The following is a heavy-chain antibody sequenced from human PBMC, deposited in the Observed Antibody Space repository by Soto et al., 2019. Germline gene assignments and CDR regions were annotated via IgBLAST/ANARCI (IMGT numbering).Heavy chain of an antibody. J-gene: IGHJ6*02. CDR3: ARGLDTAMPRDYYYGMDV. V-gene: IGHV4-59*12. Sequence: SETLSLTCTVSGGSIRSYYWSWIRQPPGKGLEWIGYVYHSGTTNYNPSLKSRVTISVDTSKNQFSLKLSSVTAADTAVYYCARGLDTAMPRDYYYGMDVWGQGTTVTVSS. D-gene: IGHD5-18*01. CDR1: GGSIRSYY. CDR2: VYHSGTT.